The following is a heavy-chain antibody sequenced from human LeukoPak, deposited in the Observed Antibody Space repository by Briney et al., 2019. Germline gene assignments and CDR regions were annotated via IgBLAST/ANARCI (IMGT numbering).Heavy chain of an antibody. V-gene: IGHV4-39*01. CDR1: GGSISSSSYY. Sequence: PSETLSLTCTVSGGSISSSSYYWGWIRQPPGKGLEWIGSIYYSGSTYYNPSLKSRVTISLDTSKNQFSLKLSSVTAADTAVYYCARQVIYVGSDYYYGMDVWGQGTTVTVSS. D-gene: IGHD3-10*01. CDR3: ARQVIYVGSDYYYGMDV. CDR2: IYYSGST. J-gene: IGHJ6*02.